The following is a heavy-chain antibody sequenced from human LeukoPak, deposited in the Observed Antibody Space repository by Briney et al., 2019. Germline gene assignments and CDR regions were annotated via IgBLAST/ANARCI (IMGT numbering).Heavy chain of an antibody. CDR1: GFTFSSYG. CDR3: AKKLELQT. CDR2: ISYDGSNK. D-gene: IGHD1-7*01. Sequence: QSGRSLRLSCAASGFTFSSYGMHWVRQAPGKGLEWVAVISYDGSNKYYADSVKGRFTISRDNSKNTLYLQMNSLRAEDTAVYYCAKKLELQTWGQGTLVTVSS. V-gene: IGHV3-30*18. J-gene: IGHJ4*02.